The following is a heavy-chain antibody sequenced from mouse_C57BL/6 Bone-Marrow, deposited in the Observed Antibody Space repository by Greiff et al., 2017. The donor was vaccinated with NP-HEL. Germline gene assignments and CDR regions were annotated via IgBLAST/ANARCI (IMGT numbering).Heavy chain of an antibody. D-gene: IGHD2-4*01. CDR2: IDPSDSYT. V-gene: IGHV1-69*01. Sequence: QVQLQQPGAELVKPGASVKLSCKASGYTFTSYWMHWVKQRPGQGLEWIGEIDPSDSYTNYNQKFKGKSTLTVDKSSSTAYMQLSSLTSEDSAVYYCARRGDYDVIFFAYWGQGTLVTVSA. CDR1: GYTFTSYW. CDR3: ARRGDYDVIFFAY. J-gene: IGHJ3*01.